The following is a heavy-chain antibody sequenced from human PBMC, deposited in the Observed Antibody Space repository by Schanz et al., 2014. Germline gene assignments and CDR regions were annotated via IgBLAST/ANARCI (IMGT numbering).Heavy chain of an antibody. CDR2: IYYSGST. Sequence: QVQLQESGPGLVKPSETLSLTCSVSGGSIRTYFWAWIRQPPGKGLEWIGFIYYSGSTNYNPSLKSRVTIPVNSPKTQSPLTLNSVTAADTGVYYCARQYSGWSRFDPWGQGIRVTVSS. CDR1: GGSIRTYF. V-gene: IGHV4-59*08. D-gene: IGHD6-19*01. CDR3: ARQYSGWSRFDP. J-gene: IGHJ5*02.